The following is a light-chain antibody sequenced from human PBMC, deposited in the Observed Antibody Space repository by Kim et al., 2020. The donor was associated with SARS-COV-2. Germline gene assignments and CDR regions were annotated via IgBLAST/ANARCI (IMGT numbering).Light chain of an antibody. Sequence: EIVLTQSPGTLSLSPGERATLSCRASQSVSSSYLAWYQQKPGRAPRLLIYGASSRATGIPDRFSGSGSGTDFTLTISRLEPEDFAVYYCQQYSSSPLTFGGGTKVDIK. CDR2: GAS. CDR3: QQYSSSPLT. V-gene: IGKV3-20*01. CDR1: QSVSSSY. J-gene: IGKJ4*01.